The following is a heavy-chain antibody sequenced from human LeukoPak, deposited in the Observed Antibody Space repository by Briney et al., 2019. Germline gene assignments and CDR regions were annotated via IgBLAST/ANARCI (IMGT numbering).Heavy chain of an antibody. CDR3: AKGDSSSWYWYFDL. Sequence: GGSLRLSCAASGFTFDDYAMHWVRQAPGKGLEWVSGISWNSGSIGYADSVKGRFTISGDNAKNSLYLQMNSLRAEDMALYYCAKGDSSSWYWYFDLWGRGTLVTVSS. CDR2: ISWNSGSI. V-gene: IGHV3-9*03. CDR1: GFTFDDYA. D-gene: IGHD6-13*01. J-gene: IGHJ2*01.